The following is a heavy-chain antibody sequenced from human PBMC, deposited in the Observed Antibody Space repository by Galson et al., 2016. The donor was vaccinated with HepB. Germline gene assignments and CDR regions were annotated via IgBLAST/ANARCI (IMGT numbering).Heavy chain of an antibody. Sequence: SVKVSCKASGGTTSIFAINWVRQAPGQGLEWMGDIIPIFGPASYAQKFQGRVTITADESTSTAYMEVSSLRSEDTAVYYCARPGAVAGRIDRYFDLWGRGTLVTVSS. CDR2: IIPIFGPA. V-gene: IGHV1-69*13. CDR3: ARPGAVAGRIDRYFDL. J-gene: IGHJ2*01. D-gene: IGHD6-19*01. CDR1: GGTTSIFA.